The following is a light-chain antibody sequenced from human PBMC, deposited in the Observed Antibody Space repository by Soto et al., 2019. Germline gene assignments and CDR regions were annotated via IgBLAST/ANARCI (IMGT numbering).Light chain of an antibody. J-gene: IGKJ2*01. CDR2: GAS. CDR1: QSVSSN. V-gene: IGKV3D-15*01. Sequence: EIVMTQSPGTLSVSPGERATLSCRASQSVSSNLAWYQQKPGQAPRLLIYGASTRATGIPARFSGSGSGTDFTLTISSLESEDFAVYYCQQYNNWPPYTFGQGTKLEIK. CDR3: QQYNNWPPYT.